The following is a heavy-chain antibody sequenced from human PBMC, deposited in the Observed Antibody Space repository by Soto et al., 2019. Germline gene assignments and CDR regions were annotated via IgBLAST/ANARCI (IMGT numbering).Heavy chain of an antibody. J-gene: IGHJ1*01. CDR1: GFTFSNYG. D-gene: IGHD2-15*01. CDR2: ISGSGGST. Sequence: GGSLRLSCAASGFTFSNYGMSWVRQAPGKGLEWVSVISGSGGSTYYADSVKGRFTLSRDNSKNTVYLQMNSLRAEDTAVYYCAKDSPVGVPLLRDLHDWGQGTLVTVSS. V-gene: IGHV3-23*01. CDR3: AKDSPVGVPLLRDLHD.